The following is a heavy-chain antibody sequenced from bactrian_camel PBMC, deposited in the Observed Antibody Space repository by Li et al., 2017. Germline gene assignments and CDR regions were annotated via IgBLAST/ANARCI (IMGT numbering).Heavy chain of an antibody. Sequence: HVQLVESGGGLVQAGESLRLSCGSSSGHTGRMYCMAWFRLAPGKEREGVATVDTDGYATYGDSVKGRFTISRDNAKNTLYLQMNGLKPEDTAMYYCVADPSVFPVCQIGVMRMTYRGQGTQVTVS. D-gene: IGHD7*01. J-gene: IGHJ4*01. CDR1: GHTGRMYC. V-gene: IGHV3S6*01. CDR2: VDTDGYAT. CDR3: VADPSVFPVCQIGVMRMTY.